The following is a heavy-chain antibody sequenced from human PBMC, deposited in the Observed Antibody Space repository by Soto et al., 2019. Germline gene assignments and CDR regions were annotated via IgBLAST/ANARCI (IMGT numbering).Heavy chain of an antibody. CDR2: IYYSGSA. D-gene: IGHD2-2*01. CDR3: ASLVVHYYGMDV. Sequence: SETLSLTCTVSGCSISSGGYYWSWIRQHPGKGLEWIGYIYYSGSAYYNPSLKSRVTISVDTSKNQFSLKLSSVTAADTAVYYCASLVVHYYGMDVWGQGTTVTVSS. CDR1: GCSISSGGYY. V-gene: IGHV4-31*03. J-gene: IGHJ6*02.